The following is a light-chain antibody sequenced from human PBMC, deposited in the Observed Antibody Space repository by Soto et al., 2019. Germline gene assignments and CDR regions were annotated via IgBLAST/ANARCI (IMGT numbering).Light chain of an antibody. CDR2: GAS. J-gene: IGKJ1*01. Sequence: EILMMQLPATLSVSPGQRATLCCRASQSVSSNLAWYQQKPGQAPRLLIYGASTRATGIPARFSGSGSGTEFTLTISSLQSEDFAVYYCQQYNNWPRAFGQGTKLDIK. CDR1: QSVSSN. CDR3: QQYNNWPRA. V-gene: IGKV3-15*01.